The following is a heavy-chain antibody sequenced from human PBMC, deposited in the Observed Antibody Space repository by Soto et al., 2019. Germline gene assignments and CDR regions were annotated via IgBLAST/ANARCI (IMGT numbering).Heavy chain of an antibody. V-gene: IGHV1-18*01. Sequence: ASVKVSCKASGYTFTSDGISWVRQAPGQGLEWMGWISAYNGNTNYAQKLQGRVTMTTDTSTSTAYVELRSLRSDDTAVYYCARDYEVVGAFYGMDVWGQGTKVTVS. J-gene: IGHJ6*02. CDR2: ISAYNGNT. CDR3: ARDYEVVGAFYGMDV. D-gene: IGHD1-26*01. CDR1: GYTFTSDG.